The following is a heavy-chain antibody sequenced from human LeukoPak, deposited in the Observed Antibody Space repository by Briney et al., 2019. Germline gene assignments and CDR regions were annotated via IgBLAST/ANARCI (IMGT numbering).Heavy chain of an antibody. D-gene: IGHD6-19*01. Sequence: GGSLRLSCTASGFTFSDYSMSWVRQAPGKGLECVSSISSSSSYIFYADSVKGRFTISRDNAKNSLYLQMNSLRAEDTAVYYCARVASGWIDNWGQGTLVTVSS. V-gene: IGHV3-21*01. J-gene: IGHJ4*02. CDR1: GFTFSDYS. CDR2: ISSSSSYI. CDR3: ARVASGWIDN.